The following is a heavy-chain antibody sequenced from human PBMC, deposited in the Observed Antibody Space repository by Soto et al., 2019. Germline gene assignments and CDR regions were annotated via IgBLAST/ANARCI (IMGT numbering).Heavy chain of an antibody. CDR2: IIPIFGTA. CDR3: ARDSAILPGTYFDY. D-gene: IGHD6-13*01. J-gene: IGHJ4*02. Sequence: SVKVSCKASGGTFSSYAISWVRQAPGQGLEWMGGIIPIFGTADYAQKFQGRVTITSDTSATTGYMELSSLTSEDTAVYYCARDSAILPGTYFDYWGLGTLVTVSS. V-gene: IGHV1-69*05. CDR1: GGTFSSYA.